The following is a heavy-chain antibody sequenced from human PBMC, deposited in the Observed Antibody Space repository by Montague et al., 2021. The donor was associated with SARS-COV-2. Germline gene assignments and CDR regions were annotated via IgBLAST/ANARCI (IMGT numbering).Heavy chain of an antibody. CDR1: GGSFSGYY. V-gene: IGHV4-34*01. CDR2: INHSGST. D-gene: IGHD3-22*01. Sequence: SETLSLTCAVYGGSFSGYYWSWIRQPPGKGLEWMGEINHSGSTNYNPSLKSRVTISVDTSKNQFSLKLSYVTAADTAVYYCARGPRITMIVVVITDIWFDPWGQGTLVTVSS. J-gene: IGHJ5*02. CDR3: ARGPRITMIVVVITDIWFDP.